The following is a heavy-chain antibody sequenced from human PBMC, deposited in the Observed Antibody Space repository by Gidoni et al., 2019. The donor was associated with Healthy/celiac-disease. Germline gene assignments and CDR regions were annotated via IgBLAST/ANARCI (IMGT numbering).Heavy chain of an antibody. V-gene: IGHV3-30*18. Sequence: QVQLVESGGGVVQPGRSLRLSCAASGFTFSSYGMHWVRQAPGKGLEWVAVISYDGSNKYYADSVKGRFTISRDNSKNTLYLQMNSLRAEDTAVYYCAKDRDEYQLLYHDGMDVWGQGTTVTVSS. D-gene: IGHD2-2*02. CDR2: ISYDGSNK. J-gene: IGHJ6*02. CDR3: AKDRDEYQLLYHDGMDV. CDR1: GFTFSSYG.